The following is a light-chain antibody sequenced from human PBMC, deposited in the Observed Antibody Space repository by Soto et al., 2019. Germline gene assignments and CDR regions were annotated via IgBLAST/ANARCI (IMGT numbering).Light chain of an antibody. J-gene: IGLJ2*01. CDR1: SSNIGSNY. Sequence: QPVLTQPPSASGTPGQRVTISCSGSSSNIGSNYVFWYQHLPGTAPKLHIYRNNQRPSGVPDRFSGSKSGTSASLAISGLRSEDETDYYCAAWDDSLSGVVFGGGTQLTVL. V-gene: IGLV1-47*01. CDR3: AAWDDSLSGVV. CDR2: RNN.